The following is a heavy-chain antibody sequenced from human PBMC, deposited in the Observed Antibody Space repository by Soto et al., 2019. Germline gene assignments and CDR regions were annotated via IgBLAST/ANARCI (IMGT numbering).Heavy chain of an antibody. J-gene: IGHJ4*02. CDR3: ARERGNQWLGKKEYYFDY. CDR2: IWYDGSNK. CDR1: GFTFSSYG. D-gene: IGHD6-19*01. V-gene: IGHV3-33*01. Sequence: QVQLVESGGGVVQPGRSLRLSCAASGFTFSSYGMHWVRQAPGKGLEWVAVIWYDGSNKYYADSVKGRFTISRDNSKNTLXLQMNSLRAEDTAVYYCARERGNQWLGKKEYYFDYWGQGTLVTVSS.